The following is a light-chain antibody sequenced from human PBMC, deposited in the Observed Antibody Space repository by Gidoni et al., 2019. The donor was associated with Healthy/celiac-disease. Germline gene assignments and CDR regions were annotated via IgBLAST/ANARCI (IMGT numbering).Light chain of an antibody. V-gene: IGKV1-8*01. CDR3: QQYYSTLLFT. CDR1: QGISSY. J-gene: IGKJ3*01. CDR2: AAS. Sequence: AIRMTQSPSSFSASTGDRVTITCRASQGISSYLAWYQQKPGKAPKLLIYAASTLQSGVPSRFSGSGSGTDFTLTISCLQSEDFATYYCQQYYSTLLFTFGPGTKVDIK.